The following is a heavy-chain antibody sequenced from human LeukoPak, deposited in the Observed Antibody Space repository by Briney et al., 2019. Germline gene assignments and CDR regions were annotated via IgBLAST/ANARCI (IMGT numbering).Heavy chain of an antibody. CDR3: ARRLVTASSFDP. J-gene: IGHJ5*02. Sequence: GASVNVSCKASGYTFTSYAMHWVRQAPGQRLEWMGWINAGNGNTKYSQKFQGRVTITRDTSASTAYMELSSLRSEDTAVYYCARRLVTASSFDPWGQGTLVTVSS. CDR1: GYTFTSYA. CDR2: INAGNGNT. V-gene: IGHV1-3*01. D-gene: IGHD2-21*02.